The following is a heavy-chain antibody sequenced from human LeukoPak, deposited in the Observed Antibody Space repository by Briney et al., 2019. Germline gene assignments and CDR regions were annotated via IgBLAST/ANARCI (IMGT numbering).Heavy chain of an antibody. V-gene: IGHV4-31*03. CDR3: ARDETNGAAPY. CDR2: IYYSGST. Sequence: SQTLSLTCTVSGGSIISGGYYWTWIRQHPGKGLEWIGYIYYSGSTYYNPSLKSRVTISVDTSKSQFSLKLTSVTAADTAVYYCARDETNGAAPYWGQGTLVTVSS. CDR1: GGSIISGGYY. J-gene: IGHJ4*02. D-gene: IGHD1-14*01.